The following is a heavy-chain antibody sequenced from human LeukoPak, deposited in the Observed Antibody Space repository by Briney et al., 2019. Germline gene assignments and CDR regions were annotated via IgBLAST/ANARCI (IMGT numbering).Heavy chain of an antibody. CDR2: GSSSTT. V-gene: IGHV3-23*01. Sequence: GGSLRLSCAASGFTFSTYVMSWVRQAPGKGLEWVSGGSSSTTYYADSVKGRFTISRDNSRDTVFLQMNSLRAEDTAVYYCARVFRSGDLFVSDSWGQGTLVTVSS. J-gene: IGHJ4*02. CDR3: ARVFRSGDLFVSDS. D-gene: IGHD2-21*02. CDR1: GFTFSTYV.